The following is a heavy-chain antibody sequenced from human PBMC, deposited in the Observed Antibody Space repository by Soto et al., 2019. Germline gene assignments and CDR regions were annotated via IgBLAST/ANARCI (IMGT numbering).Heavy chain of an antibody. V-gene: IGHV1-69*06. D-gene: IGHD2-15*01. Sequence: QVQLVQSGAEVKKPGSSVKVSCKASGGTFSSYAISWVREAPGQGLEWMGGIIPIFGTANYAQKFQGRVTITADKSTSTAYMELSSLRSEDTAVYYCARGIVVVVAATAAFDIWGQGTMVTVSS. CDR3: ARGIVVVVAATAAFDI. J-gene: IGHJ3*02. CDR1: GGTFSSYA. CDR2: IIPIFGTA.